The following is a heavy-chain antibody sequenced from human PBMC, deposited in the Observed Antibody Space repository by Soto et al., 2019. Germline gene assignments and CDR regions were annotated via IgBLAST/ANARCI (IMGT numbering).Heavy chain of an antibody. Sequence: EVQLLESGGGLVQPGGSLRLSCAASGFPFSSYAMSWVRQAPGKGLEWVSGISGTGDGTYYADSVKGRCTISRDNSKNTLYLPMNSLRAEDTAVYYCAIVYSYAPFDPWGQGTLVTVSS. CDR2: ISGTGDGT. J-gene: IGHJ5*02. CDR1: GFPFSSYA. D-gene: IGHD5-18*01. V-gene: IGHV3-23*01. CDR3: AIVYSYAPFDP.